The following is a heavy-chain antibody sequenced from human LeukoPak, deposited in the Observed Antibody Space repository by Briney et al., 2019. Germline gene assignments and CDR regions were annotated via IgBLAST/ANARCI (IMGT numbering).Heavy chain of an antibody. CDR2: INHSGST. D-gene: IGHD1-26*01. CDR3: ARYFKSYPLLRPTRFAFDI. Sequence: PSETLSLTCAVYGGSFSGYYWSWIRQPPGKGLEWIGEINHSGSTNYNPSLKSRVTISVDTSKNQFSLKLSSVTAADTAVYYCARYFKSYPLLRPTRFAFDIWGQGTMVTVSS. CDR1: GGSFSGYY. J-gene: IGHJ3*02. V-gene: IGHV4-34*01.